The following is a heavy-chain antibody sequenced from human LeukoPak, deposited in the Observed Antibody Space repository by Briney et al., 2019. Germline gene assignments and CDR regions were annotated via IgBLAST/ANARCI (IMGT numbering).Heavy chain of an antibody. Sequence: GGSLRLSCAASGFTFSSYSMNWVRQAPGKGLGWVSYISSSSSTIYYADSVKGRFTISRDNAKNSLYLQMNSLRAEDTAVYYCARASGGITTFGVVSYWGQGTLVTVSS. V-gene: IGHV3-48*01. CDR1: GFTFSSYS. CDR3: ARASGGITTFGVVSY. D-gene: IGHD3-3*01. J-gene: IGHJ4*02. CDR2: ISSSSSTI.